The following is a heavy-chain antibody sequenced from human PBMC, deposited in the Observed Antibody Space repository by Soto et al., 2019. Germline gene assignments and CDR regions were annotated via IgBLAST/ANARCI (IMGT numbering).Heavy chain of an antibody. D-gene: IGHD2-2*01. CDR1: GGSISSYY. CDR3: ARANPGYCSSTSCYAFYYYYYMDV. V-gene: IGHV4-59*08. CDR2: IYYSGST. J-gene: IGHJ6*03. Sequence: SETLSLTCTVSGGSISSYYWSWIRQPPGKGLEWIGYIYYSGSTNYNPSLKSRVTISVDTSKNQFSLKLSSVTAADTAVYYCARANPGYCSSTSCYAFYYYYYMDVWGKGTTVTVSS.